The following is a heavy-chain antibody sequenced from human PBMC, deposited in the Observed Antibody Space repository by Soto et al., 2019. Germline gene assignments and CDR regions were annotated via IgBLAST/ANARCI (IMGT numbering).Heavy chain of an antibody. J-gene: IGHJ6*03. CDR2: INPHTGGT. D-gene: IGHD3-3*01. V-gene: IGHV1-2*02. CDR3: ARYQYWSGYLDA. Sequence: QVQLVQSGAEVTKPGASVKVSCKASGYTFTANYVHWVRQAPGQGLEWMGWINPHTGGTDYAQTFQGRVTMTRETSISTAYMELSRLTSDDTAVYYCARYQYWSGYLDAWGKGTTVTVSS. CDR1: GYTFTANY.